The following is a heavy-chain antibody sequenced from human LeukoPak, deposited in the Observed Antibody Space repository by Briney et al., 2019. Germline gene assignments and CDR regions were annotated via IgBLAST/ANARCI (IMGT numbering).Heavy chain of an antibody. Sequence: SQTLSLTCAISGDSFSSNSVAWNWVRQSPSRGLEWLGRASYKSEWYFNYAVSVKSRITINADTSKNQFSLRLNSVTPEDTAVYYCARWDHGSGRFQNWGQGTLVTVSS. CDR2: ASYKSEWYF. J-gene: IGHJ1*01. CDR3: ARWDHGSGRFQN. CDR1: GDSFSSNSVA. V-gene: IGHV6-1*01. D-gene: IGHD2-15*01.